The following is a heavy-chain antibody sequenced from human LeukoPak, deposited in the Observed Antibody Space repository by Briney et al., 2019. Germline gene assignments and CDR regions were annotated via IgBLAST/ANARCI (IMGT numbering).Heavy chain of an antibody. V-gene: IGHV5-51*01. CDR2: IYPGDSDT. CDR1: GYSFTAYW. Sequence: GESLKISCKGSGYSFTAYWIGWVRQTPGKGPEWMGIIYPGDSDTRYSPSFQGQVTISADKSISTAYLQWSSLKASDTAMYYCARRIYIWGNDGPYYLDYWGQGTLVTVSS. D-gene: IGHD3-16*01. CDR3: ARRIYIWGNDGPYYLDY. J-gene: IGHJ4*02.